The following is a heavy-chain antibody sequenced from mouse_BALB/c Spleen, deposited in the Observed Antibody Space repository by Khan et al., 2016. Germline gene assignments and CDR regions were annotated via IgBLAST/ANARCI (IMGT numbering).Heavy chain of an antibody. CDR2: IIPGTGTT. V-gene: IGHV1S132*01. CDR3: ARRGYFDY. J-gene: IGHJ2*01. CDR1: GYTFTSYW. Sequence: VQLQESGAELVKPGASVKLSCKTSGYTFTSYWIQWVKQRPGQGLGWIGEIIPGTGTTYYNEEFKGKATLTIDTSSSTAYMQLSSLTSEDSAVYCCARRGYFDYWGQGPTLTVSS.